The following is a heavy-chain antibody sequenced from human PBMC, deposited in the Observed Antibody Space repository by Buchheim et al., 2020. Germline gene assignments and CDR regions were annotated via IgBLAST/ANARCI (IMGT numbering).Heavy chain of an antibody. CDR3: ARGFFSNYGDYGVDYYGMDV. J-gene: IGHJ6*02. CDR2: INHSGST. D-gene: IGHD4-17*01. V-gene: IGHV4-34*01. CDR1: VGSFSDYF. Sequence: QEQLQQRGAGLLKPSETLSLTCAVYVGSFSDYFWSWIRQPPGRGLEWIGEINHSGSTDYNPSLKSRVTISLDTTKNRFSLKLSSVTAADTAVYYCARGFFSNYGDYGVDYYGMDVWGQGTT.